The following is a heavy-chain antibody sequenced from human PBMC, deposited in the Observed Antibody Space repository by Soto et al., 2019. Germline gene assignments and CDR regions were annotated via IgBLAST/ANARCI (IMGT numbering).Heavy chain of an antibody. CDR1: GGSISSYY. CDR2: IYYSGST. J-gene: IGHJ4*02. CDR3: AREDYGDYVDY. D-gene: IGHD4-17*01. V-gene: IGHV4-59*08. Sequence: QVPLQEPGPGLVKPSETLSLTCTVSGGSISSYYWSWIRQPPGKGLEWIGYIYYSGSTNYNPSLKSRVTISVDTSKNQFSLKLSSVTAADTAVYYCAREDYGDYVDYWGQGTLVTVSS.